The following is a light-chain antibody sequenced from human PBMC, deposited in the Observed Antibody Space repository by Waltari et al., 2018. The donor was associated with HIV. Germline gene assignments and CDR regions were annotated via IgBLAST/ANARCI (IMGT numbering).Light chain of an antibody. J-gene: IGKJ1*01. Sequence: EIVMTQSPATLSVSPGERATLSCRASQSISSNLAWYQQKPGQAPRHLLYGANTRATGVPARFSGSGSGTEFTLTISSLQSEDFAIYYCQHYNNWPPWTFGQGTKVEIK. V-gene: IGKV3-15*01. CDR2: GAN. CDR1: QSISSN. CDR3: QHYNNWPPWT.